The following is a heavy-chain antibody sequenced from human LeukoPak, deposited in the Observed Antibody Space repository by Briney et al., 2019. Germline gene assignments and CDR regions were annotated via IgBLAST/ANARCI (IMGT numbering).Heavy chain of an antibody. J-gene: IGHJ4*02. Sequence: GGSLRLSCAAYGFTFSSYSMNWVRQAPGKGLEWVSSISSSSSYIYYADSVKGRFTISRDNAKNSLYLQMNSLRAEDTAVYYCAIGKRIAAAGFDYWGQGTLVTVSS. D-gene: IGHD6-13*01. CDR2: ISSSSSYI. CDR1: GFTFSSYS. CDR3: AIGKRIAAAGFDY. V-gene: IGHV3-21*01.